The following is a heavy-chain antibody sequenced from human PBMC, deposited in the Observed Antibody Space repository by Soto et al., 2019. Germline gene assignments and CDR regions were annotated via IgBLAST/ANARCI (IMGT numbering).Heavy chain of an antibody. CDR3: ARHTGAMVRGVIIKGAFDI. V-gene: IGHV4-39*01. CDR2: IYYSGST. J-gene: IGHJ3*02. Sequence: SETLSLTCTVSGGPISSSSYYWGWIRQPPGKGLEWIGSIYYSGSTYYNPSLKSRVTISVDTSKNQFSLKLSSVTAADTAVYYCARHTGAMVRGVIIKGAFDIWGQGTMVTVSS. D-gene: IGHD3-10*01. CDR1: GGPISSSSYY.